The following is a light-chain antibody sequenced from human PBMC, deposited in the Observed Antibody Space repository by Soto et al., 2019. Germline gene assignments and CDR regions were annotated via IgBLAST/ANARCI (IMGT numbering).Light chain of an antibody. J-gene: IGKJ1*01. V-gene: IGKV3-20*01. CDR2: GAS. CDR3: QQYCSSPWT. CDR1: QSVSSSY. Sequence: EIVLTQSPGTLSLSPGERATLSCRASQSVSSSYLAWYQQKPGQAPRLLIYGASSRATGIPDRFSGSGSGTAFTLTISRLEPEDFALYYCQQYCSSPWTFGQGTKVEIK.